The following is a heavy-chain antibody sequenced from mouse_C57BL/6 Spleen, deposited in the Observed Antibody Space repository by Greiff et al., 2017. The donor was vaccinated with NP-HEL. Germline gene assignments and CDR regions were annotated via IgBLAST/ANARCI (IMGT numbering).Heavy chain of an antibody. V-gene: IGHV1-59*01. D-gene: IGHD3-3*01. CDR2: IDPSDSYP. J-gene: IGHJ4*01. CDR3: ARGTGAMDY. Sequence: QVQLQQPGAELVRPGTSVKLSCKASGYTFTSYWMHWVKQRPGQGLEWIGVIDPSDSYPNYNQKFKGKATLTVDKSSSTAYMQLSSLTSEDSAVYYCARGTGAMDYWGQGTSVTVSS. CDR1: GYTFTSYW.